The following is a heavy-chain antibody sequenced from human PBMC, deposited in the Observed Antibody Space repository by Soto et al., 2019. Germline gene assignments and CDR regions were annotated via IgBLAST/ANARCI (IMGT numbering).Heavy chain of an antibody. Sequence: DVQLVESGGGLVQPGRSLRLSCAASGFTFDDYAMHWVRQAPGKGLEWVSGISWNSGSIGYADSVKGRFTISRDNAKNPLYLQMNSQRTEDTALYYGAKDRRALWYYFDYWGQGTLVTVSS. J-gene: IGHJ4*02. CDR3: AKDRRALWYYFDY. D-gene: IGHD2-21*01. CDR2: ISWNSGSI. CDR1: GFTFDDYA. V-gene: IGHV3-9*01.